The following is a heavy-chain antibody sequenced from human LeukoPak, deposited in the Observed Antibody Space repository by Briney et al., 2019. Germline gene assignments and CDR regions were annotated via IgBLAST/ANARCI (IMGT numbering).Heavy chain of an antibody. CDR1: GGSFSGYY. J-gene: IGHJ5*02. V-gene: IGHV4-34*01. CDR2: INHSGST. D-gene: IGHD3-22*01. CDR3: ARTSIYYDSSGYRS. Sequence: SETLSFTCAVYGGSFSGYYWSWIRQPPGKGLEWIGEINHSGSTNYNPSLKSRVTISVDTSKNQFSLKLSSVTAADTAVYYCARTSIYYDSSGYRSWGPGTLVTVSS.